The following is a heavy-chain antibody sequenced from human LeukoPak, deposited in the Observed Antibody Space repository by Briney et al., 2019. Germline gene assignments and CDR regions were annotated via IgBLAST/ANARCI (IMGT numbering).Heavy chain of an antibody. CDR3: AKPSSSTPLYFYYMDV. CDR2: IRYDGSYK. V-gene: IGHV3-30*02. D-gene: IGHD6-6*01. J-gene: IGHJ6*03. CDR1: GFTFSSYA. Sequence: GGSLRLSCAASGFTFSSYAMHWVRQAPGKGLEWVAFIRYDGSYKTYVDSVKGRFTISRDNSKNTLYLQMNSLKTEDTAVYYCAKPSSSTPLYFYYMDVWGKGTTVTVSS.